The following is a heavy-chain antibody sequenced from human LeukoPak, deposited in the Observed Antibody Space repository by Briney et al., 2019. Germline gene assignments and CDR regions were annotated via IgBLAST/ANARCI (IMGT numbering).Heavy chain of an antibody. J-gene: IGHJ4*02. D-gene: IGHD6-19*01. CDR2: INTKTDGCTT. CDR1: GFAFSNAW. Sequence: GGSLRLSCAASGFAFSNAWMTWGRQAPGKGLQWVGRINTKTDGCTTDFAAAVQGRFSISRDDSKSTLYLQMNSLKTDDTAVYYCDTHYPFVAGTNFWGPGIPVTVSS. V-gene: IGHV3-15*01. CDR3: DTHYPFVAGTNF.